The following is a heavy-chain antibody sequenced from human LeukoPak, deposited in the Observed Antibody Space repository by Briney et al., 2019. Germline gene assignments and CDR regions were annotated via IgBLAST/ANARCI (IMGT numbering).Heavy chain of an antibody. CDR1: GGSISSSSYY. D-gene: IGHD6-19*01. CDR2: IYYSGST. Sequence: SETLSLTCSVSGGSISSSSYYWSWIRQPPGKGLEWIGNIYYSGSTYYNPSLKSRVSLSVDTSKNQFSLKLSSVTAADTAVYYCARYRSWYSFDCWGQGTLVTVSS. V-gene: IGHV4-39*01. CDR3: ARYRSWYSFDC. J-gene: IGHJ4*02.